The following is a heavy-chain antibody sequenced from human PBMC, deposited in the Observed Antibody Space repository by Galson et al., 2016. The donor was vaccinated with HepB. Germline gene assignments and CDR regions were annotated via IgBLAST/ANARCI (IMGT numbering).Heavy chain of an antibody. D-gene: IGHD6-6*01. J-gene: IGHJ3*01. CDR2: IYWDDDR. CDR1: GFSLSTSGVG. CDR3: ALHAVASLLGSLGAFDV. V-gene: IGHV2-5*02. Sequence: PALVKPTQTLTLTCTFSGFSLSTSGVGVGWIRQPPGTALEWLALIYWDDDRRYSPSLKNRLTITKDTSKNQVVLTMTTMDPVDPATYYCALHAVASLLGSLGAFDVWGQGTMVTVSS.